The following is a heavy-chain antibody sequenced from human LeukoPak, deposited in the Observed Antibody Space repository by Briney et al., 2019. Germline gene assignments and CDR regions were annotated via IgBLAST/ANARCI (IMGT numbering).Heavy chain of an antibody. CDR3: ARPPRYSSSWYRGGVDYYGMDV. Sequence: GGSLRLSCAASGFTFDDYAMHWVRQAPGKGLEWVSSISSSSSYIYYADSVKGRFTISRDNAKNSLYLQMNSLRAEDTAVYYCARPPRYSSSWYRGGVDYYGMDVWGQGTTVTVSS. CDR1: GFTFDDYA. CDR2: ISSSSSYI. D-gene: IGHD6-13*01. V-gene: IGHV3-21*01. J-gene: IGHJ6*02.